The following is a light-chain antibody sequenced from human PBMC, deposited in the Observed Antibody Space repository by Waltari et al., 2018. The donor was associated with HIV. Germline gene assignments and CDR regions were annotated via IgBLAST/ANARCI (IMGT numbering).Light chain of an antibody. V-gene: IGKV3-20*01. CDR3: QQYASSPST. CDR1: QSFDSDY. CDR2: GAYGDF. J-gene: IGKJ4*01. Sequence: EIVLTQSPVTLSLSPGERATLSCRASQSFDSDYLAWYKQKPGQSPRLLVYGAYGDFTRAPGSPDRFRGSGSWTDFSVAISGLQPEDSAMYYCQQYASSPSTFGGGTKVEIK.